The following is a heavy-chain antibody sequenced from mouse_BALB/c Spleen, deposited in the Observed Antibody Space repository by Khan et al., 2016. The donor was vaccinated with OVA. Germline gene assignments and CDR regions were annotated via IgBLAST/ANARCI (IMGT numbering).Heavy chain of an antibody. J-gene: IGHJ3*01. V-gene: IGHV1-61*01. CDR2: INPSDSES. D-gene: IGHD2-2*01. CDR1: GYTFTSYW. CDR3: TRREKYGYDPSWFAY. Sequence: QVQLQQPGAELVRPGASVKLSCKASGYTFTSYWMNWVRQRPGKGLEWVGKINPSDSESHYNQMFKDKATLTVDKSSGTAYMQLSSLTSEDSAVYYCTRREKYGYDPSWFAYWGQGTLVTVSA.